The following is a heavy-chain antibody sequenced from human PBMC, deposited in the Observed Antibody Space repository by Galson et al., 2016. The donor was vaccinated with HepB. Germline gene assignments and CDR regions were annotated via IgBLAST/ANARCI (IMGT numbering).Heavy chain of an antibody. CDR2: ISSSSSTI. V-gene: IGHV3-48*02. Sequence: SLRLSCAASGFTFSSYSMNWVRQAPGKGLEWVSYISSSSSTIYYAGSVKGRFTISRDNAKNSLYLQMNSLRDEDTAVYYCARPLYYYYYYGMDVWGQGTTVTVSS. CDR3: ARPLYYYYYYGMDV. J-gene: IGHJ6*02. CDR1: GFTFSSYS.